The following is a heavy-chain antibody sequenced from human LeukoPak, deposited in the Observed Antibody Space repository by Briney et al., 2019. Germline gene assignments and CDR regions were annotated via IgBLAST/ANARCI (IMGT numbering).Heavy chain of an antibody. Sequence: SETLSLTCTVSGGSISSGGYYWSWIRQPPGKGLEWIGYIYHSGSTYYNPSLKSRVTISVDRSKNQCSLKLSSVTAADTAVYYCASGSSSENAFDIWGQGTMVTVSS. CDR3: ASGSSSENAFDI. J-gene: IGHJ3*02. CDR2: IYHSGST. CDR1: GGSISSGGYY. D-gene: IGHD6-6*01. V-gene: IGHV4-30-2*01.